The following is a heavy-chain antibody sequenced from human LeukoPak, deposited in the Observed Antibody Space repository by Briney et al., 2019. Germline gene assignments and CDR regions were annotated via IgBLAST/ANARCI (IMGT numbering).Heavy chain of an antibody. J-gene: IGHJ4*02. Sequence: PSETLSLTCTVSSGSIGSYYWSWIRQPPGKGLEWIGYIYYTGSTDYNPSLKSRVTISVDTSKNQFSLKLSSVTAADTAVYYCARLTRNYVWGSYRNTLDYWGQGTLVTVSS. D-gene: IGHD3-16*02. V-gene: IGHV4-59*12. CDR2: IYYTGST. CDR3: ARLTRNYVWGSYRNTLDY. CDR1: SGSIGSYY.